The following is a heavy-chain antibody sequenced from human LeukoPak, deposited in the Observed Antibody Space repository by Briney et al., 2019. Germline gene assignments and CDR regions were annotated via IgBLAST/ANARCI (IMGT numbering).Heavy chain of an antibody. D-gene: IGHD2-2*01. CDR3: AKEGCSSTSCYVVY. Sequence: GGSLRLSCEVSGFTLSSNWMHWVRQVPGKGLVWVSRIDDAGSGTSYADFVKGRFTISRDNSKNTLYLQMNSLRAEDTAVYYCAKEGCSSTSCYVVYWGQGTLVTVSS. V-gene: IGHV3-74*01. CDR2: IDDAGSGT. J-gene: IGHJ4*02. CDR1: GFTLSSNW.